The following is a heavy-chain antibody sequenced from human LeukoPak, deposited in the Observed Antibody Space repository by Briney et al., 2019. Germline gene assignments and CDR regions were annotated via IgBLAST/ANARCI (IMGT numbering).Heavy chain of an antibody. Sequence: SETLSLTCTVSGGSXXXXXXXWGWIRQXXXXXXEWIGSIYYXGTTYXXXXLXXRITISVDTPKNQFSLKLSSVTAADTAVYYCAKYARSTTMTTDWGQGTLVTVSS. CDR3: AKYARSTTMTTD. CDR1: GGSXXXXXXX. CDR2: IYYXGTT. J-gene: IGHJ4*02. D-gene: IGHD4-17*01. V-gene: IGHV4-39*01.